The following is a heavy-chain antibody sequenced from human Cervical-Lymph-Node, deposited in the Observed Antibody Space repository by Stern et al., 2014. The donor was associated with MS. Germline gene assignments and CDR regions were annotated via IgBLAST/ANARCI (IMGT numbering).Heavy chain of an antibody. CDR1: GGTFSTYA. CDR2: IIPIFGTA. D-gene: IGHD6-13*01. Sequence: QEQLGQSGAEVKKPWSSVKDSCKTSGGTFSTYAISSVRQAPGQGLELIGWIIPIFGTANSAQKFQGRVTITADESTSTAYMELSSLRSEDTAVYYCASAGYSSSWAYYYGMDVWGQGTTVTVSS. V-gene: IGHV1-69*01. CDR3: ASAGYSSSWAYYYGMDV. J-gene: IGHJ6*02.